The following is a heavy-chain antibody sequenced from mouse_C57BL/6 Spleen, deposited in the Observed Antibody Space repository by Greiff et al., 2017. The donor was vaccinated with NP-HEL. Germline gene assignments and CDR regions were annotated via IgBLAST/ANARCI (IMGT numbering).Heavy chain of an antibody. CDR3: ARPLDSSEAFYYAMDY. D-gene: IGHD3-2*02. J-gene: IGHJ4*01. V-gene: IGHV5-15*01. CDR1: GFTFSDYG. CDR2: ISNLAYSI. Sequence: EVMLVESGGGLVQPGGSLKLSCAASGFTFSDYGMAWVRQAPRKGPEWVAFISNLAYSIYYADTVTGRFTISRENAKNTLYLEMSSLRSEDTAMYYCARPLDSSEAFYYAMDYWGQGTSVTVSS.